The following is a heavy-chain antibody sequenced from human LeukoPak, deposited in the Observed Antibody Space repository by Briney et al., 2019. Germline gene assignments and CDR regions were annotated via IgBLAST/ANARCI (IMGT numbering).Heavy chain of an antibody. J-gene: IGHJ5*02. D-gene: IGHD6-19*01. V-gene: IGHV4-34*01. Sequence: PSETLSLTCAVYSGSFSGYYWSWIRQPPGKGLEWIGEINHSGSTNYNPSPKSRVTISVDTSKNQFSLKLSSVTAADTAVYYCARQYSSGWYNWFDPWGQGTLVTVSS. CDR2: INHSGST. CDR1: SGSFSGYY. CDR3: ARQYSSGWYNWFDP.